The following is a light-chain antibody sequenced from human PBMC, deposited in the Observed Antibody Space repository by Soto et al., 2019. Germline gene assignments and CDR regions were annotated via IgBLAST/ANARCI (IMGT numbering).Light chain of an antibody. CDR3: QQHNSYPRT. CDR2: TAS. Sequence: DIQMTQSPSTLSASVGDRVTITCRASQSISTWLAWYQQKPGQAPKLLIYTASNLERGVPSRFSGSGSGTEFTLTIISLQPDDFATYYCQQHNSYPRTFGQGTKVEIK. V-gene: IGKV1-5*03. J-gene: IGKJ1*01. CDR1: QSISTW.